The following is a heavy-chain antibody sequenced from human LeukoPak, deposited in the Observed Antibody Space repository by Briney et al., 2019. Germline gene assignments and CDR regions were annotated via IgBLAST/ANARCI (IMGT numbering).Heavy chain of an antibody. J-gene: IGHJ4*02. Sequence: SETLSLTCRVPGGSISSYSWTWIRQPAGKGLEWIGRIYATGSTNFNPSLKSRVTMSVDTSKSQFSLNLSSVTAADTAVYYCARAPAGSSKYEYWGQGILVTVSS. CDR3: ARAPAGSSKYEY. CDR1: GGSISSYS. V-gene: IGHV4-4*07. D-gene: IGHD6-13*01. CDR2: IYATGST.